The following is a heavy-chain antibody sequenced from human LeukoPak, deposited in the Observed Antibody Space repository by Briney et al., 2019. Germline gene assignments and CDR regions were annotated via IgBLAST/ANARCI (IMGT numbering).Heavy chain of an antibody. D-gene: IGHD2-15*01. CDR3: ARAFAGYCSGGSCYSGATKGYYYYGMDV. Sequence: SQTLSLTCTVSGDSISSGGYYWRWIRQHPGKGLEWIGYIYYSGCTYYNPSLKSRVTISVDTSKNQFSLKLSSVTAADTAVYYCARAFAGYCSGGSCYSGATKGYYYYGMDVWGQGTTVTVSS. V-gene: IGHV4-31*03. CDR2: IYYSGCT. J-gene: IGHJ6*02. CDR1: GDSISSGGYY.